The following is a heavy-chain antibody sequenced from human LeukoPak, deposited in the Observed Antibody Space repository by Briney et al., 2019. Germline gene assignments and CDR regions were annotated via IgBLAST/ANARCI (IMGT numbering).Heavy chain of an antibody. CDR1: GFTFSSYW. V-gene: IGHV3-74*01. Sequence: GGSLRLSCAASGFTFSSYWMHWVRQAPGKGPVWVSRIKKDGSSTNYADSVKGRFTISRDNAKNTLYLQMNSLKVEDTAVYYCAREITTNGGRYFDYWGQGTLVTVSS. D-gene: IGHD7-27*01. CDR2: IKKDGSST. J-gene: IGHJ4*02. CDR3: AREITTNGGRYFDY.